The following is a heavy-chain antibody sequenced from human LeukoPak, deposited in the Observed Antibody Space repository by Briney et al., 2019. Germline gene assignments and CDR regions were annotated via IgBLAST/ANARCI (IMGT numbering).Heavy chain of an antibody. CDR3: ARTESRYYFDY. V-gene: IGHV4-34*01. D-gene: IGHD3-10*01. J-gene: IGHJ4*02. CDR1: GGSFSGYY. Sequence: SETLSLTCAVYGGSFSGYYWSWIRQPPGRGLEWIGEINHSGSTNYNPSLKSRVTISVDTSKNQFSLKLSSVTAADTAVYYCARTESRYYFDYWGQGTLVTVSS. CDR2: INHSGST.